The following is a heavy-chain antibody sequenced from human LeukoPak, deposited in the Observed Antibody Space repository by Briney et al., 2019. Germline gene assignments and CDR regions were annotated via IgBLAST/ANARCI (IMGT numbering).Heavy chain of an antibody. Sequence: ASVKVSCTASGYTFTSYAMHWVRQAPGQRLEWMGWINAGNGNTKYSQKSQGRVTITRDTSASTAYMELSSLRSEDTAVYYCARGRAYGSGSYYAPDYYYYYGMDVWGQGTTVTVSS. J-gene: IGHJ6*02. CDR3: ARGRAYGSGSYYAPDYYYYYGMDV. CDR1: GYTFTSYA. D-gene: IGHD3-10*01. V-gene: IGHV1-3*01. CDR2: INAGNGNT.